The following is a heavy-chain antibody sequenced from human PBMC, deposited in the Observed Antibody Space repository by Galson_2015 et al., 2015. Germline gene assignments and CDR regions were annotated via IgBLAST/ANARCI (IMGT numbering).Heavy chain of an antibody. Sequence: SLRLSCAASGFTFSSYAMHWVRQAPGKGLEWVAVISYDGSNKYYADSVKGRFTISRDNSKNTLYLQMNSLRAEDTAVYYCARAIAAARFDYWGQGTLVTVSS. J-gene: IGHJ4*02. CDR1: GFTFSSYA. CDR3: ARAIAAARFDY. D-gene: IGHD6-13*01. V-gene: IGHV3-30-3*01. CDR2: ISYDGSNK.